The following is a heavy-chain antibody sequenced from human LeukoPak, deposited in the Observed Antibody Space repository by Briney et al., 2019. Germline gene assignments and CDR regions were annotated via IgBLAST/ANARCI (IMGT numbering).Heavy chain of an antibody. CDR1: GFTFSAYA. V-gene: IGHV3-23*01. Sequence: PSGGSLRLSCAASGFTFSAYAINWVRQAPGKGLEWVSVIVGSGATTYYADSVKGRFTISRDNSKNKVYLQMSSLRVDDTAMYYCAKDAGYRGRAFDIWGQGTMVTVSS. J-gene: IGHJ3*02. CDR3: AKDAGYRGRAFDI. D-gene: IGHD6-25*01. CDR2: IVGSGATT.